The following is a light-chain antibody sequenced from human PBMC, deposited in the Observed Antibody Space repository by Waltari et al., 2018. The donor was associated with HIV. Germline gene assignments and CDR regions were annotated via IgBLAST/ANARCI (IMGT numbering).Light chain of an antibody. V-gene: IGKV3-20*01. Sequence: IVLTPSPGPLPLSPGERAILSCRASQSVSSYLAWYQQGPGKTPRRLLYAASTRATGIPDRFRGSGSRTDYTLTITRPQPEDFAVYYCQQDSTSLDTFGQGTKLE. J-gene: IGKJ2*01. CDR3: QQDSTSLDT. CDR2: AAS. CDR1: QSVSSY.